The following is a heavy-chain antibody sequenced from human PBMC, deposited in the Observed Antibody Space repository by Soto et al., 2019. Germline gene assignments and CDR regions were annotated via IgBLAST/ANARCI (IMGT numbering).Heavy chain of an antibody. Sequence: QVQLQESGPGLVKPSQTLSLTCTVSGGSISSGDYYWSWIRQPPGKGLEWIGYIYYSGSTYYNPSLKSGVTIAVDTSKNQFSLKLSAVTAADTAVYYCASQLGITIFGVVMHWGQGTLVTVSS. J-gene: IGHJ4*02. V-gene: IGHV4-30-4*01. CDR3: ASQLGITIFGVVMH. CDR1: GGSISSGDYY. D-gene: IGHD3-3*01. CDR2: IYYSGST.